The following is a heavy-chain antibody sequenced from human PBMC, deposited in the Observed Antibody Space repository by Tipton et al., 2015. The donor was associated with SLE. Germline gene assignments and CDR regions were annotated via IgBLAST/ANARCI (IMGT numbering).Heavy chain of an antibody. V-gene: IGHV3-7*01. D-gene: IGHD4-11*01. Sequence: SLRLSCVASIFSLNDFWMTWVRQAPGKGLEWVATIKGDGSETFYVDSVKGRFTISRDKSTNALYLQMNSLRGEDSAVYYCARQFPTTLYWYFDLWGRGTLVTVSS. CDR1: IFSLNDFW. CDR3: ARQFPTTLYWYFDL. J-gene: IGHJ2*01. CDR2: IKGDGSET.